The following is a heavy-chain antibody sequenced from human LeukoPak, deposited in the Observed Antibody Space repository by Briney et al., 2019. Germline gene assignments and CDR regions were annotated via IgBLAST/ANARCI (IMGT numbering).Heavy chain of an antibody. D-gene: IGHD3-9*01. Sequence: PGGSLRLSCAASGFTFSSYWMSWVRQAPGKGLEWVANIKQDGSEKYYVDSVKGRFTISRDNAKNSLYLQMNSLRAEDTAVYYCASRSPEPDILTVYSFFDYWGQGTLVTVSS. J-gene: IGHJ4*02. CDR1: GFTFSSYW. V-gene: IGHV3-7*01. CDR3: ASRSPEPDILTVYSFFDY. CDR2: IKQDGSEK.